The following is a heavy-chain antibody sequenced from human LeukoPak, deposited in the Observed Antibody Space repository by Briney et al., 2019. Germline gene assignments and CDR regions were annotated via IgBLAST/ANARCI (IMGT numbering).Heavy chain of an antibody. J-gene: IGHJ4*02. CDR2: IYYTGST. CDR3: AGGGDSAGYYYPMFHY. V-gene: IGHV4-59*01. Sequence: SETLSLACTVSGGSISNYYWSWIRQPPGKGLEWFGYIYYTGSTNYNPSLKSRVTISVDTSKNQFSLKLSSVTAADTAVYYCAGGGDSAGYYYPMFHYWGQGTLVTVSS. CDR1: GGSISNYY. D-gene: IGHD3-22*01.